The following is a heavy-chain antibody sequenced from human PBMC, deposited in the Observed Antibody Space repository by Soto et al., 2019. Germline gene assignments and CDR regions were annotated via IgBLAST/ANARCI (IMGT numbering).Heavy chain of an antibody. CDR3: ARDRITTRGDAFDL. V-gene: IGHV1-69*02. CDR2: IIPIPDIT. J-gene: IGHJ3*01. Sequence: QVQLVQSGAEVRKPGPSVKVSCKAPGGTFSPYIISWVRQAPGQGLEWMGRIIPIPDITNYDRKFQGRVPVTADSSTSTAYMELTSLKSEDTAVYYWARDRITTRGDAFDLWGQGTMVTVSS. CDR1: GGTFSPYI. D-gene: IGHD1-1*01.